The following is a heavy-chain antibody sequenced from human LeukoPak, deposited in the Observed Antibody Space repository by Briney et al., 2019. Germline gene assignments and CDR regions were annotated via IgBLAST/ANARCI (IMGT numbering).Heavy chain of an antibody. J-gene: IGHJ4*02. D-gene: IGHD3-10*01. CDR2: MNPNSGNT. Sequence: GASVKVSCKASGYTFTSYDINWVRQTTGQGLEWMGWMNPNSGNTGYAQKFQGRVTMTRNTSISTAYMELSSLRSEDTAVYYCARAKVVRGVTSCLGYWGQGTLVTVSS. V-gene: IGHV1-8*01. CDR3: ARAKVVRGVTSCLGY. CDR1: GYTFTSYD.